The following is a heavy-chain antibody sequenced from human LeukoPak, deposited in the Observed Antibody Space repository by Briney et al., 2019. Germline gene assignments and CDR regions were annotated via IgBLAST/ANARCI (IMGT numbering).Heavy chain of an antibody. CDR3: ARVFRATVTTPEDY. CDR1: GFTFSSYS. V-gene: IGHV3-21*01. J-gene: IGHJ4*02. D-gene: IGHD4-17*01. Sequence: GGSLRLSCAASGFTFSSYSMNWVRQAPGKGLEWVSSISSSSSYIYYADSVKGRFTISRDNAKNSLYLQMNSLRAEDTAVYYCARVFRATVTTPEDYWGQGTLVTVSS. CDR2: ISSSSSYI.